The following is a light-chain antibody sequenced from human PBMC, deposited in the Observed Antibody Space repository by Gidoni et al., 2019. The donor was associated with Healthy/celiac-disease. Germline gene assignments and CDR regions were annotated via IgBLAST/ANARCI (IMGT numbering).Light chain of an antibody. CDR1: QSLLHSNGYNY. CDR3: IQALQTPLT. CDR2: LGS. J-gene: IGKJ4*01. Sequence: DIVMTQSQLSLTVTPGEPASISCRSSQSLLHSNGYNYLDWYLQTPGQSPQLLIYLGSNRASGVPDMFLGSGSGTVFTLKICRVESEAVWVSYFIQALQTPLTFGGGTKVEI. V-gene: IGKV2-28*01.